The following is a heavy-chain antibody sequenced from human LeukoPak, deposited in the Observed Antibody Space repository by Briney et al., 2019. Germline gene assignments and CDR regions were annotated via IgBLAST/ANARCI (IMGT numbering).Heavy chain of an antibody. V-gene: IGHV3-7*01. J-gene: IGHJ6*02. CDR2: IKQDGSEK. CDR1: GFTFSSYW. Sequence: GGSLRLSCAASGFTFSSYWMSWVRQAPGKGLEWVANIKQDGSEKYYVDSVKGRFTISRDNAKNSLYLQMNSLRAEDTAVYYCARDKYYYDSSGWSPTYYYYYGMDVWGQGSTVTVSS. D-gene: IGHD3-22*01. CDR3: ARDKYYYDSSGWSPTYYYYYGMDV.